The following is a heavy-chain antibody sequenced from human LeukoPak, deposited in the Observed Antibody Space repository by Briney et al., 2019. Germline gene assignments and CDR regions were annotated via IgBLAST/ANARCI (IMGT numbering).Heavy chain of an antibody. Sequence: PGGSLRLSCAASGFTFSSYAMHWVRQAPGKGLEYVPAISSNGGSTYYANSVKGRFTISRDNSKNTLYLQMGSLRAEDTAVYYCARWSSSGWYRAGYFDYWGQGSLVTVSS. D-gene: IGHD6-19*01. CDR3: ARWSSSGWYRAGYFDY. J-gene: IGHJ4*02. CDR2: ISSNGGST. CDR1: GFTFSSYA. V-gene: IGHV3-64*01.